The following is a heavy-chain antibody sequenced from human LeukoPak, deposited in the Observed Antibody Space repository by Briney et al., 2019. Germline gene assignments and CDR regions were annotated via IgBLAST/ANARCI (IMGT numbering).Heavy chain of an antibody. CDR3: AREEYYYDSSGYYYLVDY. CDR1: GYTFTSYG. Sequence: ASVKVSCKASGYTFTSYGISWVRQAPGQGLEWMGWISAYNGNTNYAQKLQGRVTMTTDTSTSTAYMELRSLRSDDTAVYYCAREEYYYDSSGYYYLVDYWGQGTLVTVSS. CDR2: ISAYNGNT. D-gene: IGHD3-22*01. J-gene: IGHJ4*02. V-gene: IGHV1-18*01.